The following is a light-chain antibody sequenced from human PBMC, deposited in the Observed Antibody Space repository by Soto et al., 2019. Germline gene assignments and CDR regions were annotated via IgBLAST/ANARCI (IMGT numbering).Light chain of an antibody. V-gene: IGKV4-1*01. Sequence: DIVMTQSPDSLAVSLGERATINCKSSQSVLYSSNNKNYLAWYQQKPGKAPKLLIYAASTLQSGVPSRFSGSGSGTDFTLTISRLEPEDFAVYYCQQYGSSPKTFGQGTKVDIK. J-gene: IGKJ1*01. CDR3: QQYGSSPKT. CDR1: QSVLYSSNNKNY. CDR2: AAS.